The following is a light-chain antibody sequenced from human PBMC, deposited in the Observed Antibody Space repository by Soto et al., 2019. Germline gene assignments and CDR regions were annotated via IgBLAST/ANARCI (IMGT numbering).Light chain of an antibody. CDR1: QSISGY. Sequence: EIVLTQSPVTLSLSPGERATLSCRASQSISGYLAWYQQKPGQAPRLLIYDVSNRATGIPARFSGSGSGTDFTLTISSLEPEDFAIYYCLQRNYWQVTFGQGTLLEIK. CDR3: LQRNYWQVT. V-gene: IGKV3-11*01. J-gene: IGKJ5*01. CDR2: DVS.